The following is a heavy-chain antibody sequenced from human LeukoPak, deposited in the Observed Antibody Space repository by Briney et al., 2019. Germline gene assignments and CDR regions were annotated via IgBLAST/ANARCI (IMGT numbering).Heavy chain of an antibody. Sequence: GGSLRLSCAASGFTFSSFSMNWVRQAPGKGLEWVSYISSSSSTIYYADSVKGRFTISSDNSHNTLYLQMNSLRVEVTAVYYCARNDCPGGSCYWNRGYFDYWGQGTLVTVSS. D-gene: IGHD2-15*01. V-gene: IGHV3-48*01. J-gene: IGHJ4*02. CDR3: ARNDCPGGSCYWNRGYFDY. CDR1: GFTFSSFS. CDR2: ISSSSSTI.